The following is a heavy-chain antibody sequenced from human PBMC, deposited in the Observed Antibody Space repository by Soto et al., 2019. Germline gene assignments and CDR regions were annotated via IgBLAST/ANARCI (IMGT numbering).Heavy chain of an antibody. D-gene: IGHD2-21*01. V-gene: IGHV3-30*18. J-gene: IGHJ4*02. CDR1: GFTFSSYG. CDR2: ISYDGSNK. CDR3: AKVWWGDGLGDPYFDY. Sequence: GSLRLSCAASGFTFSSYGMHWVRQAPGKGLEWVAVISYDGSNKYYADSVKGRFTISRDNSKNTLYLQMNSLRAEDTAVYYCAKVWWGDGLGDPYFDYWGQGTLVIVSS.